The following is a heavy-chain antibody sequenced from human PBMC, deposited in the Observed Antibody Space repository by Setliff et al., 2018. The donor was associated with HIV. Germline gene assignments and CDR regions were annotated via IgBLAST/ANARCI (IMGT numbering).Heavy chain of an antibody. D-gene: IGHD5-12*01. J-gene: IGHJ4*02. V-gene: IGHV4-38-2*01. CDR1: GYSISSGYY. CDR2: IYHSGGT. CDR3: ARVPFTTGFSGYGGSG. Sequence: PSETLSLTCAVSGYSISSGYYWGWIRQPPGRGLEWIGNIYHSGGTHYNPSLRSRVTISVDTSKNHFSLKLSAVTAADTAVFYCARVPFTTGFSGYGGSGWGQGTLVTVSS.